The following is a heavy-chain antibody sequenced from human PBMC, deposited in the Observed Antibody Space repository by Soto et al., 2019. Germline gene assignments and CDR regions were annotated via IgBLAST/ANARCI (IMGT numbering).Heavy chain of an antibody. CDR3: ARVGGFGATTTDY. Sequence: SETLSLTCTVSGGSISSGDYYWSWIRQPPGKGLEWIGYIYYSGSTYYNPSLKSRVTISVDTSKNQFSLKLSSVTAADTAVYYCARVGGFGATTTDYGDQGTLVTVAS. D-gene: IGHD3-10*01. CDR1: GGSISSGDYY. V-gene: IGHV4-30-4*01. CDR2: IYYSGST. J-gene: IGHJ4*02.